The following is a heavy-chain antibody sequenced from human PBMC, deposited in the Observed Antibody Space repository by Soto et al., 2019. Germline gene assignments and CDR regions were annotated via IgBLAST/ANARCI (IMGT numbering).Heavy chain of an antibody. CDR3: ARVHYDCSGGSCYSYFDY. D-gene: IGHD2-15*01. CDR2: IYYSGST. J-gene: IGHJ4*02. CDR1: GGSISSYY. Sequence: PSETLSLTCTVSGGSISSYYWSWIRQPPGKGLEWIGYIYYSGSTNYNPSLKSRVTISVDTSKNQFSLKLSSVTAADTAVYYCARVHYDCSGGSCYSYFDYWGQGTLVTV. V-gene: IGHV4-59*01.